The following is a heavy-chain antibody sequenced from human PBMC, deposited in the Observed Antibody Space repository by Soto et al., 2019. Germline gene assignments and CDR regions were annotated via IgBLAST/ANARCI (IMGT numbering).Heavy chain of an antibody. CDR2: LWRDGSKV. Sequence: GASVKVSCAASGFTFSDYDMHWVRQAPGKRLEWVAVLWRDGSKVYYADSVKGRFTISRDNSKNTLYLEMNSLRVEDTAVYYCARDGTGWTGGDHWGQGTLVTVSS. CDR1: GFTFSDYD. V-gene: IGHV3-33*01. CDR3: ARDGTGWTGGDH. J-gene: IGHJ4*02. D-gene: IGHD6-19*01.